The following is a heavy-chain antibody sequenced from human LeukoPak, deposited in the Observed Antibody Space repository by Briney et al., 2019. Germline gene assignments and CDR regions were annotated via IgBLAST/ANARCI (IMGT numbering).Heavy chain of an antibody. V-gene: IGHV3-30*18. Sequence: GRSLRLSCAASGFTFNSYGMHWVRQAPGKGLEWVAVISYDGSNKYYADSVKGRFTISRGNSKNTLYLQMNSLRAEDTAVYYCAKVCKGELLIDYWGQGTLVTVSS. CDR1: GFTFNSYG. CDR2: ISYDGSNK. J-gene: IGHJ4*02. D-gene: IGHD1-26*01. CDR3: AKVCKGELLIDY.